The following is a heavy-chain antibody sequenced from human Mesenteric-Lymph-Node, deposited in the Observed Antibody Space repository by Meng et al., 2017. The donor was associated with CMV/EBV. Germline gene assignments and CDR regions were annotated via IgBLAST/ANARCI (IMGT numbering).Heavy chain of an antibody. Sequence: GESLKISCAASGFTFSSYAVHWVRQAPGKGLEWVAGISYDGGNKNYPDSVKGRFTISRDNSKNTLYLQMNSLRVEDSAMYYCARDLRPRIAGEKYFRHWGQGTLVTVSS. CDR3: ARDLRPRIAGEKYFRH. D-gene: IGHD6-13*01. J-gene: IGHJ1*01. CDR2: ISYDGGNK. CDR1: GFTFSSYA. V-gene: IGHV3-30-3*01.